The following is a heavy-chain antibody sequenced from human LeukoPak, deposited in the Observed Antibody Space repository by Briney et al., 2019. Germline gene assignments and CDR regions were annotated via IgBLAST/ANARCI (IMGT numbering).Heavy chain of an antibody. CDR2: INHSGST. CDR3: ARDSHILTGYRPNDAFDI. Sequence: PSETLSLTCAVYGGSFSGYYWSWIRQPPGKGLEWIGEINHSGSTNYNPSLKSRVTISVDTSKNQFSLKLSSVTAADTAVYYCARDSHILTGYRPNDAFDIWGQGTMVTVSS. D-gene: IGHD3-9*01. CDR1: GGSFSGYY. J-gene: IGHJ3*02. V-gene: IGHV4-34*01.